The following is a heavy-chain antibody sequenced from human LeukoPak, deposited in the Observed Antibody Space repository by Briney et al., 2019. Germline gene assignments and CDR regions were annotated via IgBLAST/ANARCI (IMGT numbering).Heavy chain of an antibody. D-gene: IGHD2-2*01. CDR3: ARHNSCSSTSCYGMDV. J-gene: IGHJ6*02. Sequence: GESLKISCKGSGYSFTSYWIGWVRQMPGKGLEWMGIIYPGDSDTRYSPSFQGQVTISADKSISTAYLQWSSLKASDTAMYYCARHNSCSSTSCYGMDVWGQGTTVTVSS. CDR1: GYSFTSYW. CDR2: IYPGDSDT. V-gene: IGHV5-51*01.